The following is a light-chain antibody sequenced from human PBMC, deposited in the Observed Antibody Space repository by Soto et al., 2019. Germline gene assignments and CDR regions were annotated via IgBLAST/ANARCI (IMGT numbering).Light chain of an antibody. CDR3: QQCNSFPIT. J-gene: IGKJ5*01. Sequence: DIQMTQSPSSVSASVGDRVTITCRASQGISNCLAWYQQKPGKAPQLLIYSASTIQSGVPSRFSVSGSGTDFTLTISSLQPEDFATYYCQQCNSFPITFGQGTRLEIK. CDR2: SAS. CDR1: QGISNC. V-gene: IGKV1-12*01.